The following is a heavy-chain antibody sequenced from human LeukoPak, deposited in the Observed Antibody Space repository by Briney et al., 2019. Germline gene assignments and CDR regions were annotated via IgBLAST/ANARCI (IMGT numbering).Heavy chain of an antibody. CDR2: IIPIYGTT. Sequence: SVKVSCKASGGTFSNYAVSWVRQAPGQGLEWMGGIIPIYGTTNYAQKFQGRVAMTRNTSISTAYMELSSLRSEDTAVYYCARGGEMATHYWGQGTLVTVSS. V-gene: IGHV1-69*05. CDR1: GGTFSNYA. CDR3: ARGGEMATHY. J-gene: IGHJ4*02. D-gene: IGHD5-24*01.